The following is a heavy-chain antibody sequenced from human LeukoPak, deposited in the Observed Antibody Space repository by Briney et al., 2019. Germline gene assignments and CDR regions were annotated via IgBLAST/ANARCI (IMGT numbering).Heavy chain of an antibody. Sequence: SQTLSLTCTVSGGSISSGGYYWSWIRQHPGKGLEWIGYIYYSGSTYYNPSLKSRVTISVDTSKNQFSLKLSSVTAAGTAVYYCARDSDSSGYYSARDGMDVWGQGTTVTVSS. CDR1: GGSISSGGYY. CDR2: IYYSGST. CDR3: ARDSDSSGYYSARDGMDV. D-gene: IGHD3-22*01. J-gene: IGHJ6*02. V-gene: IGHV4-31*03.